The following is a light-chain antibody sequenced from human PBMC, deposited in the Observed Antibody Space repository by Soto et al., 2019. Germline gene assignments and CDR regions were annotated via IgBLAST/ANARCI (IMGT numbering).Light chain of an antibody. V-gene: IGKV4-1*01. CDR3: QQYYTTPPT. CDR1: QSVLYTSNSNNY. J-gene: IGKJ1*01. CDR2: WAS. Sequence: DIVMTQSPDSLAVSLGERATINCRSSQSVLYTSNSNNYLAWYQQKPGQTPKLLIHWASTRESGVPDRFSGSGSATNFTLTTDSLQAEDVAVYYCQQYYTTPPTFGQGTKVEIK.